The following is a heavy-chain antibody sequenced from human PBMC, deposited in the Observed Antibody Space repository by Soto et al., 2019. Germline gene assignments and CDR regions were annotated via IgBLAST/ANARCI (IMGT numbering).Heavy chain of an antibody. CDR1: GYSISSGYY. CDR2: IYHSGST. V-gene: IGHV4-38-2*01. Sequence: PSETLSLTCAVSGYSISSGYYWGWIRQPPGKGLEWIGSIYHSGSTYYNPSLKSRVTISVDTSKNQFSLKLSYVTAADTAVYYCARTYYDFWSGDRPYGLAVWGQGTTVTVSS. D-gene: IGHD3-3*01. J-gene: IGHJ6*02. CDR3: ARTYYDFWSGDRPYGLAV.